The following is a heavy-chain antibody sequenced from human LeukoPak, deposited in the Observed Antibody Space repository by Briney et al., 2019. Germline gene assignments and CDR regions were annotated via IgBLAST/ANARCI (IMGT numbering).Heavy chain of an antibody. V-gene: IGHV1-69*01. CDR1: GGTFSSYA. CDR2: IIPIFGTA. Sequence: SVTVSCKASGGTFSSYAISWVRQAPGQGLEWMGGIIPIFGTANYAQKFQGRVTITADESTSTAYMELSSLRSEDTAVYYCARDQWELRGVLDYWGQGTLVTVSS. D-gene: IGHD1-26*01. J-gene: IGHJ4*02. CDR3: ARDQWELRGVLDY.